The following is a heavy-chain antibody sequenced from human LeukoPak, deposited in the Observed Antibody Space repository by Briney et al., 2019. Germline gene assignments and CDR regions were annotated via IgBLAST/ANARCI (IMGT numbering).Heavy chain of an antibody. V-gene: IGHV3-30*03. CDR3: ARGRRNSGSYRQDYFDY. D-gene: IGHD1-26*01. Sequence: GGSLRLSCAASGFTFSSYGMHWVRQAPGKGLEWVAVISYDGSNKYYADSVKGRFTISRDNSKNTLYLQMNSLRAEDTAVYYCARGRRNSGSYRQDYFDYWGQGTLVTVSS. CDR1: GFTFSSYG. J-gene: IGHJ4*02. CDR2: ISYDGSNK.